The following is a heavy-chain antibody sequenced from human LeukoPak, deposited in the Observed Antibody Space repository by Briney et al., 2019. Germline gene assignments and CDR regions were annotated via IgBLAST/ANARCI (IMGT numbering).Heavy chain of an antibody. Sequence: LETLSLTCSVSGDSISGFYWNWIRQSPGKGLEWIGNIHYSGNSNYNPSLKSRVTISIDTSRKQFFLKLSSVTAADTAVYYCVLAPNSNWFDFWGQGTQVTVSS. D-gene: IGHD2-8*01. CDR3: VLAPNSNWFDF. CDR2: IHYSGNS. CDR1: GDSISGFY. J-gene: IGHJ5*01. V-gene: IGHV4-59*08.